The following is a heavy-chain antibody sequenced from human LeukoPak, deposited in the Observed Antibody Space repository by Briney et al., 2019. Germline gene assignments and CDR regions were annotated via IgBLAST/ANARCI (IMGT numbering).Heavy chain of an antibody. CDR3: ARGRLMYYDSSGYYYDAFDI. Sequence: SETLSLTCTVSGGSISSYYWSWIRQPPGKGLEWIGSIYYSGSTYYNPSLKSRVTISVDTPKNQFSLKLSSVTAADTAVYYCARGRLMYYDSSGYYYDAFDIWGQGTMVTVSS. CDR1: GGSISSYY. J-gene: IGHJ3*02. V-gene: IGHV4-59*05. CDR2: IYYSGST. D-gene: IGHD3-22*01.